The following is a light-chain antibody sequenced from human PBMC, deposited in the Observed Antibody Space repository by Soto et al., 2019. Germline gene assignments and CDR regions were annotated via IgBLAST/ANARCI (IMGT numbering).Light chain of an antibody. J-gene: IGKJ4*01. V-gene: IGKV3-11*01. CDR3: QQHINWPLT. Sequence: EIVLTQSPATLSLSPGERATLSCRASQTVSSSLAWYQQKPGQAPRLLIYEASNRATGIPARFSGSGSGAGFTLPISSLEPGDFAIYYCQQHINWPLTFGGGTKVEIK. CDR1: QTVSSS. CDR2: EAS.